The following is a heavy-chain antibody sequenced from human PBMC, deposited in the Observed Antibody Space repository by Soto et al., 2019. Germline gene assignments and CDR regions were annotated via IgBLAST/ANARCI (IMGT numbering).Heavy chain of an antibody. CDR2: IYWDDDK. V-gene: IGHV2-5*02. D-gene: IGHD4-17*01. CDR3: AHLNDYPGAFEI. CDR1: GFSLSTSGVG. J-gene: IGHJ3*02. Sequence: QITLKESGPTLVKPTQTLTLTCTFSGFSLSTSGVGVGWILQPPGKALEWLALIYWDDDKRYSPSLKSRLTITKDTSKTQVVLTMTNMDPVDTATYYCAHLNDYPGAFEIWGQGTMVTVSS.